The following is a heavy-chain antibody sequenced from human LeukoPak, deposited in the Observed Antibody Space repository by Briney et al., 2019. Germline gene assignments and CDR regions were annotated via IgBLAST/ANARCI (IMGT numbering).Heavy chain of an antibody. J-gene: IGHJ4*02. CDR1: VDSISYYY. D-gene: IGHD4-11*01. CDR2: IYYSGST. V-gene: IGHV4-59*01. Sequence: PSETLSLTCTVSVDSISYYYWSWIRQPPGKGLKWIGYIYYSGSTNYNPSLKSRVTISVDTSKNQFSLKLSSVTAADTAVYYCARATVTTPSFDYWGQGTLVTVSS. CDR3: ARATVTTPSFDY.